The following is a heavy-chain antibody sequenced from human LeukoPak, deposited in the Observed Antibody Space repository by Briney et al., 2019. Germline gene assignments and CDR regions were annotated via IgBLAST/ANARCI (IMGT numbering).Heavy chain of an antibody. J-gene: IGHJ4*02. V-gene: IGHV3-21*01. D-gene: IGHD1-26*01. CDR1: GFTFSSYS. CDR2: ISSSSSYI. CDR3: ARDQVGATVPFDY. Sequence: GALRLSCAASGFTFSSYSMDWVRQSPGEGLEWVSSISSSSSYIYYADSVKGRFTISRDNAKNSLYLQMNSLRAEDTAVYYCARDQVGATVPFDYWGQGTLVTVSS.